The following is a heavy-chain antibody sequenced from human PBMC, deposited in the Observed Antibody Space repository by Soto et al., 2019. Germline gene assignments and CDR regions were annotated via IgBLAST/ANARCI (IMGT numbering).Heavy chain of an antibody. V-gene: IGHV3-23*01. CDR3: FQAEDGIRDTVPVSAFLLNRSSDL. J-gene: IGHJ2*01. Sequence: PGQGLELVSAIRGHGGSPYYADSVKGRFTLSRDNSKNTLYLQMNSLRAEDTAVYFFFQAEDGIRDTVPVSAFLLNRSSDL. CDR2: IRGHGGSP. D-gene: IGHD2-15*01.